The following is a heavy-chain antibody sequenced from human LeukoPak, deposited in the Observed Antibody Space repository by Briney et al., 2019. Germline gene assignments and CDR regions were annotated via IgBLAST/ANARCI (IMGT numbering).Heavy chain of an antibody. J-gene: IGHJ6*03. CDR3: AKERDYAEDMDV. CDR2: IWFDGTYE. Sequence: GGSLRLSCAASGFAFSSYGMHWVRQAPGKGLEWVALIWFDGTYEYYADSVKGRFTISRDNSNKTLYLQMNSLRAEDTAVYYCAKERDYAEDMDVWGKGTTVTVSS. V-gene: IGHV3-33*06. CDR1: GFAFSSYG. D-gene: IGHD4-17*01.